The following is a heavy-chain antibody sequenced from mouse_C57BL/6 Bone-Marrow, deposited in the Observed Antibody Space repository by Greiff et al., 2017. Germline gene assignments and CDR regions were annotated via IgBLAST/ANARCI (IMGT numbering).Heavy chain of an antibody. D-gene: IGHD3-1*01. Sequence: VQLQQSGAELARPGASVKLSCKASGYTFTSYGISWVKQRTGQGLEWIGEIYPRSGNTYYNEKFKGKAKLTADKSSSTAYMELRSLTSEDSSVYFCASPLGSTYFDYWGQGTTLTVSS. CDR1: GYTFTSYG. J-gene: IGHJ2*01. CDR2: IYPRSGNT. V-gene: IGHV1-81*01. CDR3: ASPLGSTYFDY.